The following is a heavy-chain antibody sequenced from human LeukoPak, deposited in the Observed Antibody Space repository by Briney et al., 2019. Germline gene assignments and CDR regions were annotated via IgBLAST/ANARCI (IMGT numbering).Heavy chain of an antibody. CDR1: GGTFSSYA. Sequence: GSSVKVSCKASGGTFSSYAISWVRQAPGQGLEWMGGIIPIFGTANYAQKFRGRVTITADESTSTAYMELSSLRSEDTAVYYCATQRAEGVHLYYFDYWGQGTLVTVSS. CDR2: IIPIFGTA. V-gene: IGHV1-69*01. J-gene: IGHJ4*02. CDR3: ATQRAEGVHLYYFDY. D-gene: IGHD1-1*01.